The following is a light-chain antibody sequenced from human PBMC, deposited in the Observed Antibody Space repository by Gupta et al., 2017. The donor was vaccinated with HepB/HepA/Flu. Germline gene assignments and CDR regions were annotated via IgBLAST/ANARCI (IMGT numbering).Light chain of an antibody. CDR1: QSVLYSSNNKNY. J-gene: IGKJ5*01. CDR2: WAS. V-gene: IGKV4-1*01. CDR3: QQYYSTPLT. Sequence: DIVMTQSPDSLAVSLGERATINCKSSQSVLYSSNNKNYLAWYQQKPGQPPKLLIYWASTRESGVPDRFSGSGXGTDFTLTXSSLQAEEVAVYYCQQYYSTPLTFGXGTRLEIK.